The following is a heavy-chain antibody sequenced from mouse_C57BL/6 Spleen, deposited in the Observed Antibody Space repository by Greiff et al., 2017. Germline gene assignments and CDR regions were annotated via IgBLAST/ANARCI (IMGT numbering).Heavy chain of an antibody. D-gene: IGHD1-1*01. CDR3: ARYTYGSSYYAMDY. V-gene: IGHV1-55*01. CDR1: GYTFTSYW. Sequence: QVQLQQPGAELVKPGASVKMSCKASGYTFTSYWITWVKQRPGQGLEWIGDIYPGSGSTNYNEKFKSKATLTVDTSSSTAYMQLSSLTSEDSAVYYCARYTYGSSYYAMDYWGQGTSVTVSS. CDR2: IYPGSGST. J-gene: IGHJ4*01.